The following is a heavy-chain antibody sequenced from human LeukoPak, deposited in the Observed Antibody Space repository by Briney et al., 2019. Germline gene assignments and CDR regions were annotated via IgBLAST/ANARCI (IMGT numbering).Heavy chain of an antibody. CDR3: ARDGLPNCLDY. Sequence: GGSLRLSCAASGFTVSSNYMSWVRQAPGKGLEWVAVIWYDGSNKYYADSVKGRFTISRDNSKNTLYLQMNSLRAEDTAVYYCARDGLPNCLDYWGQGTLVTVSS. CDR1: GFTVSSNY. V-gene: IGHV3-33*08. D-gene: IGHD1-1*01. CDR2: IWYDGSNK. J-gene: IGHJ4*02.